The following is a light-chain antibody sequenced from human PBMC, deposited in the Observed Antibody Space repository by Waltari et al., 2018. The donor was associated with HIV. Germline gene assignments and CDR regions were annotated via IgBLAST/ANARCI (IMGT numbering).Light chain of an antibody. CDR1: QSISSW. CDR2: KAS. V-gene: IGKV1-5*03. J-gene: IGKJ1*01. Sequence: DIQMTQSPSTLSASVGDRVTITCRASQSISSWLAWYQQKPGKAPKLLIYKASSLESGVPSRFSGSGSGTEFTLTISSLQPGDFATYYCQQYNSYSHWWTFGQGTKVEIK. CDR3: QQYNSYSHWWT.